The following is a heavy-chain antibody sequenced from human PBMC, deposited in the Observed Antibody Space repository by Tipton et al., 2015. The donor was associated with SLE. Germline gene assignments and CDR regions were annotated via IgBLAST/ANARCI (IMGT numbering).Heavy chain of an antibody. D-gene: IGHD6-13*01. J-gene: IGHJ4*02. V-gene: IGHV4-38-2*01. Sequence: TLSLTCAVSGYSISSGYYWGWIRQPPGKGLEWIGSIYHSGGTYYNPSLKSRVTISVDTSKNQFSLKLSSVTAADTAVYYCARLGYSSSWGDYWGQGTLVTVSS. CDR2: IYHSGGT. CDR3: ARLGYSSSWGDY. CDR1: GYSISSGYY.